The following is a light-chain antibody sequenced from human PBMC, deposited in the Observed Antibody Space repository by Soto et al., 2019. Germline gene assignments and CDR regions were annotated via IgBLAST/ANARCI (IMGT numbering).Light chain of an antibody. V-gene: IGKV3-11*01. CDR1: QSVSRY. J-gene: IGKJ4*01. Sequence: VLTQSLDTLSLSPGESASLSSRASQSVSRYLAWYQQKPGQTPRLLIYDASNRAAGIPARFSGSGSGTDFTLTISSLEPEDFAVYYCQQRSNWPLTFGGGTKVDIK. CDR2: DAS. CDR3: QQRSNWPLT.